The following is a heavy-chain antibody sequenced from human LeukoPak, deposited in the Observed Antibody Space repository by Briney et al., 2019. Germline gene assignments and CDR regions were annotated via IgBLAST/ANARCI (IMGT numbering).Heavy chain of an antibody. CDR2: ISGSGGYT. V-gene: IGHV3-23*01. CDR1: GFTFSTYA. D-gene: IGHD1-7*01. CDR3: AKSAKTGTTLIYFDY. Sequence: PGGSLRLSCAASGFTFSTYAMSWVRQAPGKGLEWVAAISGSGGYTYYADSVKGRFTISRDSSSNMLYLQMNSPRAGDTAVYYCAKSAKTGTTLIYFDYWGQGTLVSVSS. J-gene: IGHJ4*02.